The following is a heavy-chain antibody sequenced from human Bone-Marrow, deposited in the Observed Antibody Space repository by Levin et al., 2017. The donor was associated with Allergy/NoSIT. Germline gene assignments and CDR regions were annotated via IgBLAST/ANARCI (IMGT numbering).Heavy chain of an antibody. V-gene: IGHV3-23*01. CDR3: AKPKPRGSGWQEVDY. Sequence: GGSLRLSCAASGFTFSSYAMSWVRQAPGKGLEWVSAISGSGGSTYYADSVEGRFTISRDNSKNTLYLQMNSLRAEDTAVYYCAKPKPRGSGWQEVDYWGQGTLVTVSS. CDR1: GFTFSSYA. D-gene: IGHD6-19*01. J-gene: IGHJ4*02. CDR2: ISGSGGST.